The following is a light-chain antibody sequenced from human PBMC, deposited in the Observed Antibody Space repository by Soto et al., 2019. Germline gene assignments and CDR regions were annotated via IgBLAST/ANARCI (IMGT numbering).Light chain of an antibody. CDR2: GAS. CDR1: QSLSRSS. J-gene: IGKJ1*01. Sequence: EIVLTQSPGTLSLSPGDRATLSCRASQSLSRSSLAWYQQEPGRAPRLLIYGASSRATGIPDRFSGSGSGTDFTLTISRLEPEDFAVYYCQQYGDSPRTFGQGTKVDIK. CDR3: QQYGDSPRT. V-gene: IGKV3-20*01.